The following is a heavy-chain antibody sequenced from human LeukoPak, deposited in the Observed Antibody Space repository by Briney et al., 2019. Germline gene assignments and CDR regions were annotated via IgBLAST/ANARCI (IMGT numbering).Heavy chain of an antibody. Sequence: GGSLRLSCAASGFTFSSYGMSWVRQAPGKGLEWISALSGSGGSTYYADSVKGRFTISRDNSKNTLYLQMNSLRAEDTAVYYCAKVREKLWEDYWGQGTLVTVSS. CDR2: LSGSGGST. V-gene: IGHV3-23*01. J-gene: IGHJ4*02. CDR3: AKVREKLWEDY. CDR1: GFTFSSYG. D-gene: IGHD3-16*01.